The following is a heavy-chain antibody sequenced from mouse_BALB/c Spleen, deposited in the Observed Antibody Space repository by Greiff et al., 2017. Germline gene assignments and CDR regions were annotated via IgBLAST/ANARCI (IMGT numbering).Heavy chain of an antibody. CDR1: GFTFSSYA. J-gene: IGHJ2*01. CDR3: ARGRDYYDYFDY. V-gene: IGHV5-6-5*01. CDR2: ISSGGST. D-gene: IGHD2-4*01. Sequence: EVKLEESGGGLVKPGGSLKLSCAASGFTFSSYAMSWVRQTPEKRLEWVASISSGGSTYYPDSVKGRFTISRDNARNILYLQMSSLRSEDTAMYYCARGRDYYDYFDYWGQGTTLTVSS.